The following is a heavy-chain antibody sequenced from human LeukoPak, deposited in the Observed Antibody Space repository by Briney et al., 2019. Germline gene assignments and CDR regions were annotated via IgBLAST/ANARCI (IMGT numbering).Heavy chain of an antibody. Sequence: KASETLSLTCAVYGGSFSGYYWSWIRQPPGKGLEWIGEINHSGSTNYNPSLKSRVTISVDTSKNQFSLKLSSVTAADTAVYYCARDDSSSWSRAYGMDVWGQGTTVTVSS. J-gene: IGHJ6*02. CDR1: GGSFSGYY. CDR2: INHSGST. CDR3: ARDDSSSWSRAYGMDV. V-gene: IGHV4-34*01. D-gene: IGHD6-13*01.